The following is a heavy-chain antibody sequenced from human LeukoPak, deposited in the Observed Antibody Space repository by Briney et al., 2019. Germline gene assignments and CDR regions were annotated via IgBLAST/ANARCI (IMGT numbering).Heavy chain of an antibody. Sequence: GGSLRLSCAASGFTFSRYWMHWVRQAPGKGLVWVSRINSDGRSTNYADSVKGRFTISRDNAKNTLYLQMNSLRAEDTAVYYCARDPDSSGWSSIEYWGQGTLVTVSS. CDR1: GFTFSRYW. CDR2: INSDGRST. J-gene: IGHJ4*02. CDR3: ARDPDSSGWSSIEY. V-gene: IGHV3-74*01. D-gene: IGHD6-19*01.